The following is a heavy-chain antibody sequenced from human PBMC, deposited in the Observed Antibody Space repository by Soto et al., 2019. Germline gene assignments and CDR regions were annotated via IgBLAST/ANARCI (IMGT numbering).Heavy chain of an antibody. V-gene: IGHV3-33*01. Sequence: PGGSLRLCYAASGFTFSSYGMHWVRQAPGKGLEWVAVIWYDGSNKYYADSVKGRFTISRDNSKNTLYLQMNSLRAKDTAVYYCAREGGVVATIYSGYYYGMDVWGQGTTVTVSS. D-gene: IGHD5-12*01. CDR2: IWYDGSNK. J-gene: IGHJ6*02. CDR1: GFTFSSYG. CDR3: AREGGVVATIYSGYYYGMDV.